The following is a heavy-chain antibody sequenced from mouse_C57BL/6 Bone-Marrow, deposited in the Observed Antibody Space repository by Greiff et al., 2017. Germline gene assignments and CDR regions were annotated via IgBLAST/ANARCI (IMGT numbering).Heavy chain of an antibody. CDR1: GYTFTSYW. CDR2: IAPNSGGT. CDR3: ARSPRNNVWYFEV. D-gene: IGHD2-1*01. J-gene: IGHJ1*03. Sequence: VQLQQPGAELVKPGASVKLSCKASGYTFTSYWMHWVKPRPGRGLAWIGRIAPNSGGTKYNEKFKSKATLTVDKPSSTAYMQLSSLTSEDSAVYYCARSPRNNVWYFEVWGTGTTVTVSS. V-gene: IGHV1-72*01.